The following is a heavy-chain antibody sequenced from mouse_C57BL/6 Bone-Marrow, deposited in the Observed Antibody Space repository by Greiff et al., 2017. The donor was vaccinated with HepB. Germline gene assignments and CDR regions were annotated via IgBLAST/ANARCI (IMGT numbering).Heavy chain of an antibody. D-gene: IGHD1-2*01. J-gene: IGHJ3*01. CDR1: GYTFTSYW. Sequence: VQLQQPGAELVKPGASVKLSCKASGYTFTSYWMQWVKQRPGQGLEWIGEIDPSDSYTNYNQKFKGKATLTVDTSSSTAYMQLSSLTSEDSAVYYCARGDYYGSGYWGQGTLVTVSA. CDR3: ARGDYYGSGY. V-gene: IGHV1-50*01. CDR2: IDPSDSYT.